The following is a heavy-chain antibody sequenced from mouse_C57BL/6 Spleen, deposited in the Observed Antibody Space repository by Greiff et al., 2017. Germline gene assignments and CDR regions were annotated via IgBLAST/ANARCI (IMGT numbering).Heavy chain of an antibody. CDR2: ISYSGST. Sequence: EVMLVESGPGMVKPSQSLSLTCTVTGYSITSGYDWHWIRHFPGNKLEWMGYISYSGSTNYNPSLKSRIPITHDTSKNHFFLKLNSVTTEDTATYYCARGYSTYAMDYWGQGTSVTVSS. V-gene: IGHV3-1*01. CDR3: ARGYSTYAMDY. D-gene: IGHD2-5*01. J-gene: IGHJ4*01. CDR1: GYSITSGYD.